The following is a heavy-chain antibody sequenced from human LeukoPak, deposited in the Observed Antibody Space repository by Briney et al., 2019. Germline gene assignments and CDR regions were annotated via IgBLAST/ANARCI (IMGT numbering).Heavy chain of an antibody. CDR2: INPNSGGA. D-gene: IGHD6-13*01. CDR1: GYIFTGYY. J-gene: IGHJ5*02. Sequence: ASVKVSCKASGYIFTGYYMHWVRQAPGQGLEWMGWINPNSGGADYAQNFQGRVTMTRDTSISTAYMTLNRLRSDDTAVYYCARECSSCPWFDPWGQGTLVIVSS. CDR3: ARECSSCPWFDP. V-gene: IGHV1-2*02.